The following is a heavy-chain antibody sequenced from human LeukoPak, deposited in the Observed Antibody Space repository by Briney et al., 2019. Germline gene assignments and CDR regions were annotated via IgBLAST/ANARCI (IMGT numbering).Heavy chain of an antibody. Sequence: GGSLRLSCAASGFTFTNYGMHWVRQAPGKGLEWVAFIGYDGSNKYYADSVKGRFTFSRDKSKNTLYLQMNSLRTVDTAVYYCAKGLYYKDRSGYPAWGQGTLVTISS. J-gene: IGHJ5*02. CDR2: IGYDGSNK. D-gene: IGHD3-22*01. CDR3: AKGLYYKDRSGYPA. V-gene: IGHV3-30*02. CDR1: GFTFTNYG.